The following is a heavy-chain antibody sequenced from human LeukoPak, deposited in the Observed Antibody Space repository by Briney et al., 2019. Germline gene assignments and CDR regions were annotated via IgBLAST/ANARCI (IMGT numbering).Heavy chain of an antibody. CDR3: ATRGYYDKFGY. V-gene: IGHV1-2*02. J-gene: IGHJ4*02. CDR2: INPNSGGT. D-gene: IGHD3-22*01. CDR1: GYTFTGYY. Sequence: ASVKVSCKASGYTFTGYYMHWVRQAPGQGLEWMGWINPNSGGTNYAQKFQGRVTMTEDTSTDTAYMELSSLRSEDTAVYYCATRGYYDKFGYWGQGTLVTVSS.